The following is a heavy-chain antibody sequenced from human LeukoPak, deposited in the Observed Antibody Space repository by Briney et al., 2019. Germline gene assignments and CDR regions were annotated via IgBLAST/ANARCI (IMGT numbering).Heavy chain of an antibody. CDR2: TTSSSSYI. CDR3: ARASASGGHYYFDY. J-gene: IGHJ4*02. V-gene: IGHV3-21*01. Sequence: GGSLRLSCAASGFSFANSVISWIRQAPGKGLEWVSSTTSSSSYIYYADSVKGRFTISRDNAKNSLYLQMNSLRAEDTAVYYCARASASGGHYYFDYWGQGTLVTVSS. CDR1: GFSFANSV. D-gene: IGHD3-10*01.